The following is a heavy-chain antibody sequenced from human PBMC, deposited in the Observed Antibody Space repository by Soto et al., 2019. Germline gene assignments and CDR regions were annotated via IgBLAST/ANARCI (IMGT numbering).Heavy chain of an antibody. CDR2: INYSGGST. J-gene: IGHJ4*02. CDR1: GFTFSNYA. D-gene: IGHD3-10*01. V-gene: IGHV3-23*01. CDR3: AKKYHYGSGTYLYYFDY. Sequence: EVQLLESGGGLVQPGGSLRLSCAASGFTFSNYAMSWVRQAPGKGLEWVSGINYSGGSTYYADSVKGRFIISRDNSKNTLYLQINSLRAEDTAIYYCAKKYHYGSGTYLYYFDYWGQGTLVTVSS.